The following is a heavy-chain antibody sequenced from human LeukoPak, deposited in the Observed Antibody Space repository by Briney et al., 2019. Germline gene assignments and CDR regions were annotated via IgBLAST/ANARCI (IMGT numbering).Heavy chain of an antibody. Sequence: GASVKVSCKASGYTFTGYYMHWVRQAPGQGLEWMGWINPNSGGTNYAQKFQGRVTMTRDTSISTAYMELSRLRSDDTAVYYCARDGAYCGGDCYSVYWGQGTLVTVSS. CDR1: GYTFTGYY. CDR3: ARDGAYCGGDCYSVY. CDR2: INPNSGGT. J-gene: IGHJ4*02. D-gene: IGHD2-21*02. V-gene: IGHV1-2*02.